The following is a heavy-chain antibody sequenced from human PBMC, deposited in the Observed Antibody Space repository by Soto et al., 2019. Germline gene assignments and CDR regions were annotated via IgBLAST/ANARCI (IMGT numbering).Heavy chain of an antibody. CDR2: INPSGGGT. V-gene: IGHV1-46*03. Sequence: ASVKVSCKACGCTFTSFYMHWVRQAPGQGLEWMGFINPSGGGTTYAQKFQGRVSMTRDTSTSTVYMELNSLRSEDTAVYYCARDRLVDLVAFDIWGQGTMVTVSS. CDR1: GCTFTSFY. J-gene: IGHJ3*02. D-gene: IGHD2-15*01. CDR3: ARDRLVDLVAFDI.